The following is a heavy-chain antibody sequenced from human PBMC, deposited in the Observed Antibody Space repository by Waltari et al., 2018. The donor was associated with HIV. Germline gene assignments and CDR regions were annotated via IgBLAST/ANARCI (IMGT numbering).Heavy chain of an antibody. D-gene: IGHD6-13*01. J-gene: IGHJ5*02. V-gene: IGHV3-23*01. CDR3: TKDPVTAVGNINWFDP. CDR1: GFHFRIFS. CDR2: ISGSGDNR. Sequence: EVQLLESGGGLVQPGGSMRLSCRASGFHFRIFSLNWVRQAPGKGLEWVSGISGSGDNRYYADSVKGRFTISRDNSKNKVFLQMKSLRPEDTAFYYCTKDPVTAVGNINWFDPWGQGTLVTVSS.